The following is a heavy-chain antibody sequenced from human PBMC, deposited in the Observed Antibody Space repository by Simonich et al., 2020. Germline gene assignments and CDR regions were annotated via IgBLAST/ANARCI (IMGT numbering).Heavy chain of an antibody. V-gene: IGHV3-21*01. D-gene: IGHD5-18*01. CDR1: GFTFSSYS. CDR2: ISRSSSYK. Sequence: EVQLVESGGGLVKPGGSLRLSCAASGFTFSSYSMNGVRQAPGKGMDLCSAISRSSSYKYYADSVKGRFTISRDNAKNSLYLQMNSLRAEDTAVYYCARDVDTAMVFDYWGQGTLVTVSS. J-gene: IGHJ4*02. CDR3: ARDVDTAMVFDY.